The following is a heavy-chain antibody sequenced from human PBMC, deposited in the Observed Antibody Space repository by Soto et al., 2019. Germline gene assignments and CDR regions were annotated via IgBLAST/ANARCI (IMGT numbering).Heavy chain of an antibody. V-gene: IGHV3-30-3*01. CDR3: ARDFAPYLIVATILYYFDY. Sequence: PGGSLRLSCAASGFTFSSYAMHWVRQAPGKGLEWVAVISYDGSNKYYADSVKGRFTISRDNSKNTLYLQMNSLRAEDTAVYYCARDFAPYLIVATILYYFDYWGQGTLVTVSS. CDR1: GFTFSSYA. D-gene: IGHD5-12*01. CDR2: ISYDGSNK. J-gene: IGHJ4*02.